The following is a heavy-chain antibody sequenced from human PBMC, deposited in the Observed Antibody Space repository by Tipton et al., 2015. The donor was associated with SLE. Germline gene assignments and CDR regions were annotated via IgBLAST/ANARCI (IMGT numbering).Heavy chain of an antibody. Sequence: TLSLTCTVSGGSISSSSYYWGWIRQPPGKGLEWIGSIYYSGSTYYNPSLKSRVTISVDTSKNQFSLKLSSVTAADTAVYYCARVSSASEGYYYYYYMDVWGKGTTVTVPS. J-gene: IGHJ6*03. D-gene: IGHD6-6*01. V-gene: IGHV4-39*01. CDR3: ARVSSASEGYYYYYYMDV. CDR2: IYYSGST. CDR1: GGSISSSSYY.